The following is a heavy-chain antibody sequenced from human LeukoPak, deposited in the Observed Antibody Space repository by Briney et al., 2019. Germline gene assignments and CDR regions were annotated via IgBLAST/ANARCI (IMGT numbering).Heavy chain of an antibody. CDR2: IFYTGTT. D-gene: IGHD4-17*01. CDR3: AKAGATLDYGDYEVPNYSYYYYMDV. J-gene: IGHJ6*03. Sequence: PSETLSLTCAVSGASISGSGYYLGWLRQPPGKGLEWIGNIFYTGTTNYHPSLKSRVTISVDTSKNQFSLKLSSVTAADTAVYYCAKAGATLDYGDYEVPNYSYYYYMDVWGKGTTVTVSS. CDR1: GASISGSGYY. V-gene: IGHV4-39*07.